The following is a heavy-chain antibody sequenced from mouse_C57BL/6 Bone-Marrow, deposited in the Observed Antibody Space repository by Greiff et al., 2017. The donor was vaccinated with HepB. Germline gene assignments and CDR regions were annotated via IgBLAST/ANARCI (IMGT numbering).Heavy chain of an antibody. Sequence: EVQLVESGGGLVKPGGSLKLSCAASGFTFSSYAMPWVRQTPEKRLEWVATISDGGSYTYYPDNVKGRFTISRDNANNNLYLQMTHLKSEDTAMYYSARDQDYYGSSFYWYFDVWGTGTTVTVS. CDR2: ISDGGSYT. CDR3: ARDQDYYGSSFYWYFDV. D-gene: IGHD1-1*01. CDR1: GFTFSSYA. J-gene: IGHJ1*03. V-gene: IGHV5-4*01.